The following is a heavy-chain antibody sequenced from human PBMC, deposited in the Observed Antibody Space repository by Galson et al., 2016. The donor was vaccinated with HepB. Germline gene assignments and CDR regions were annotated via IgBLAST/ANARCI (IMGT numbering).Heavy chain of an antibody. V-gene: IGHV1-3*04. CDR2: INTAKGDT. CDR3: ARRLVGSYGNAFDI. J-gene: IGHJ3*02. CDR1: GYTFTAYA. Sequence: SVKVSCKASGYTFTAYAIHWVRQAPGQRLEWMAWINTAKGDTRYSQKLQGRVTLTRDTSATTASMELSSLRSEDTAVYYCARRLVGSYGNAFDIWGQGTLVTFSS. D-gene: IGHD2-8*02.